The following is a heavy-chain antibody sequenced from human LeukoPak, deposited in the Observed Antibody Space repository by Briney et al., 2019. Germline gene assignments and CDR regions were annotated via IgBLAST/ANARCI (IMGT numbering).Heavy chain of an antibody. CDR2: ISGSGGST. J-gene: IGHJ4*02. CDR3: AKDFLAGSWGKVDY. V-gene: IGHV3-23*01. Sequence: GGSLRLSCAASGFTFSSYSMNWVRQAPGKGLEWVSAISGSGGSTYYADSVKGRFTISRDNSKNTLYLQMNSLRAEDTAVYYCAKDFLAGSWGKVDYWGQGTLVTASS. D-gene: IGHD6-13*01. CDR1: GFTFSSYS.